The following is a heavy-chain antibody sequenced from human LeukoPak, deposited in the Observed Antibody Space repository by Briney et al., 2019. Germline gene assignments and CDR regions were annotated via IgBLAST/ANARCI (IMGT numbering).Heavy chain of an antibody. CDR1: LFTLSGFS. J-gene: IGHJ4*02. D-gene: IGHD5-12*01. Sequence: GGSLRPSRAASLFTLSGFSITWVRQAPGQGLEWVSSISSSSGYIYYADSVKGRFTISRDNAKNSLYLQMNSLRAEDTAVYYCARDASGGYDSGYWGQGTLVTVSS. CDR2: ISSSSGYI. CDR3: ARDASGGYDSGY. V-gene: IGHV3-21*01.